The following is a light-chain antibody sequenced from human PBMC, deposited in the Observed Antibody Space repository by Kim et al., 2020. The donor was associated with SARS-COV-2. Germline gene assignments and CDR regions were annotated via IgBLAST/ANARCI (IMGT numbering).Light chain of an antibody. CDR3: CSRDRTAKDYV. CDR2: DEN. Sequence: SSELTQEPTVSVALGQTVRITCQGDSLRKSYASWYQQKPGQAPILVMSDENNRPSGIPDRFSGSSSGSTASLTITGAQAEDEADYYCCSRDRTAKDYVFGTGTKVTVL. CDR1: SLRKSY. J-gene: IGLJ1*01. V-gene: IGLV3-19*01.